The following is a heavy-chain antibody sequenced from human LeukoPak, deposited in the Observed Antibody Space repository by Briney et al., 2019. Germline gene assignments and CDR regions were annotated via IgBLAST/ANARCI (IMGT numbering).Heavy chain of an antibody. V-gene: IGHV1-8*01. CDR2: MNPNSGNT. Sequence: ASVKVSCKASGYTFTSYVINWVRQATGQGLAWMGWMNPNSGNTGYAQKFQGRVTMTRNTSISTAYMELSSLRSEDTAVYYCASRRGYYGSGNWFDPWGQGTLVTVSS. J-gene: IGHJ5*02. CDR1: GYTFTSYV. CDR3: ASRRGYYGSGNWFDP. D-gene: IGHD3-10*01.